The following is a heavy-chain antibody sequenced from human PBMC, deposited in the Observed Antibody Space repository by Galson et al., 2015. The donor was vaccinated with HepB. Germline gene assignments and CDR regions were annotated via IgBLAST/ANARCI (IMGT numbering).Heavy chain of an antibody. V-gene: IGHV3-49*03. CDR2: IRSKAYGGTT. CDR3: TRDPLGGGGDPLDH. J-gene: IGHJ4*02. D-gene: IGHD2-21*02. Sequence: SLRLSCAASGFTFGDYAMNWFRQAPGMGLQWVGFIRSKAYGGTTEYAASVQGRFTISRDDSKSIAYLQMNSLKTEDTAVYHCTRDPLGGGGDPLDHRGQGTLVTVSS. CDR1: GFTFGDYA.